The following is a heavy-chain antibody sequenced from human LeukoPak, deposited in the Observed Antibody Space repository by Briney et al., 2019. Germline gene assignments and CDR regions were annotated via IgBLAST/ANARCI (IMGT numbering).Heavy chain of an antibody. J-gene: IGHJ4*02. CDR1: GGTFSSYA. CDR3: ARDGIAVAGPSVYFDY. V-gene: IGHV1-69*05. Sequence: SVKVSCKASGGTFSSYAISWVRQAPGQGLEWMGRIIPTFGTANYAQKFQGRVTITTDESTSTAYMELSSLRSEDTAVYYCARDGIAVAGPSVYFDYWGQGTLVTVSS. D-gene: IGHD6-19*01. CDR2: IIPTFGTA.